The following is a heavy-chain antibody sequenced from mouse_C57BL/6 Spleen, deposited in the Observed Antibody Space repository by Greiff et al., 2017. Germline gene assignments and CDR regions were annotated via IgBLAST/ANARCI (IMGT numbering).Heavy chain of an antibody. CDR1: GFTFTSHG. J-gene: IGHJ2*01. CDR3: ARGSSCYYGSSDV. V-gene: IGHV1-81*01. D-gene: IGHD1-1*01. Sequence: VQLQQSGAGLARPGASVKLSCQASGFTFTSHGISRVKQRPGQGLEWIGTIYPRSGYTYYNEKFKGKATLTADKSSSTAYMELRSLTSEDSAVYFCARGSSCYYGSSDVWGQGTTLTVSS. CDR2: IYPRSGYT.